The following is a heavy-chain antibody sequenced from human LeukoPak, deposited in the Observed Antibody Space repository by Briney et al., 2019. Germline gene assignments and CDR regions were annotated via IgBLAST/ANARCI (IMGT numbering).Heavy chain of an antibody. J-gene: IGHJ4*02. D-gene: IGHD3-10*01. Sequence: GRSLRLSCAASGFTFTNYDLHWVRQAPGKGLEWVAVISYDGTNKYYADSVKGRFTISRDNSKNTLSLQMNSLRAEDTALYYCARGFVLGAAKNYVDYCGQGALGTVSS. V-gene: IGHV3-30-3*01. CDR1: GFTFTNYD. CDR3: ARGFVLGAAKNYVDY. CDR2: ISYDGTNK.